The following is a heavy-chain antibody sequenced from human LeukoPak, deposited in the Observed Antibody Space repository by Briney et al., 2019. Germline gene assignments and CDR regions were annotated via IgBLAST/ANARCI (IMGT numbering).Heavy chain of an antibody. V-gene: IGHV3-7*01. CDR2: INEAGGVT. CDR3: ATDSGYNAFDV. J-gene: IGHJ3*01. CDR1: GFTFTSSW. D-gene: IGHD5-12*01. Sequence: PGGSLRLSCAASGFTFTSSWMCWVRQAPGKGLEWLANINEAGGVTNYVHSVRGRFTISRDNAKNSLYLQMNSLRVEDTAVYYCATDSGYNAFDVWGQGTMVSVSS.